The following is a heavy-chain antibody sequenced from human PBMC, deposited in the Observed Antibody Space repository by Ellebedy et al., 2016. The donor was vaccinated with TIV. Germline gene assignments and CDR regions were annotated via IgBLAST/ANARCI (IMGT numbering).Heavy chain of an antibody. V-gene: IGHV3-7*01. D-gene: IGHD4-17*01. CDR3: ARRGSYGDYAVQINSWFDR. Sequence: GGSLRLSCAASGFSFRSYWMSWVRQAPGKGLEWVANIYQDGGVQYYVDSVKGRFTISRDNADNSLFLQMNSLRAEDTAVYYCARRGSYGDYAVQINSWFDRWGQGTLVTVYS. CDR2: IYQDGGVQ. CDR1: GFSFRSYW. J-gene: IGHJ5*02.